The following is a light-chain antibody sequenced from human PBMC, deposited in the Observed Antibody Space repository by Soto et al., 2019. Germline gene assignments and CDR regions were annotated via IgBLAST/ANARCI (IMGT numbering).Light chain of an antibody. Sequence: DIQLTQSPSFLSASVGDRVTITCRASQGISSYLAWYQQKPGKAPKLLIYAASTLQSGVPSRFSSSESGTEFTLTISSLQPEDFATYYCQQLNTYPFTFGGGTKVEIK. V-gene: IGKV1-9*01. CDR3: QQLNTYPFT. J-gene: IGKJ4*01. CDR2: AAS. CDR1: QGISSY.